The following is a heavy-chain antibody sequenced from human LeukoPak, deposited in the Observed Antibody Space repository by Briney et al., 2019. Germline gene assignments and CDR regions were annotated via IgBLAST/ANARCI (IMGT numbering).Heavy chain of an antibody. V-gene: IGHV1-18*01. J-gene: IGHJ4*02. CDR2: ISAYNGNT. D-gene: IGHD3-22*01. CDR1: GYTFTSYG. CDR3: ARGYYYDSSGYSDFDY. Sequence: ASVKVSCKASGYTFTSYGISWVRQAPGQGLEWVGWISAYNGNTNYAQKLQGRVTMATDTSTSTAYMELRSLRSDDTAVYYCARGYYYDSSGYSDFDYWGQGTLVTVSS.